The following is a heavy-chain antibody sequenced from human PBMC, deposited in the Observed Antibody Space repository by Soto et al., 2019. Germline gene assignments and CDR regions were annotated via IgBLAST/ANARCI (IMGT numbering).Heavy chain of an antibody. CDR2: ISSSSSYI. CDR3: ARDRDYVWGSYRYYYYGMDV. V-gene: IGHV3-21*01. J-gene: IGHJ6*02. D-gene: IGHD3-16*02. CDR1: GFTFSSYS. Sequence: PGGSLRLSCAASGFTFSSYSMNWVRQAPGKGLEWVSSISSSSSYIYYADSVKGRFTISRDNAKNSLYLQMNSLRAEDTAVYYCARDRDYVWGSYRYYYYGMDVWGQGTTVTVSS.